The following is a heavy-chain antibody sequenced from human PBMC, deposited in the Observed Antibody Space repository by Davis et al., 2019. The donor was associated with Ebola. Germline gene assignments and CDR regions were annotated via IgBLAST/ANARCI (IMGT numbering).Heavy chain of an antibody. D-gene: IGHD3/OR15-3a*01. Sequence: PGGSLRLSCTVSGGSISSSSYYWGWIRQPPGKGLEWVSVIYSGGSTYYADSVKGRFTISRHNSKNTLYLQMNSLRAEDTAVYYCAREEGTDYYGMDVWGQGTTVTVSS. CDR3: AREEGTDYYGMDV. J-gene: IGHJ6*02. CDR1: GGSISSSSYY. CDR2: IYSGGST. V-gene: IGHV3-53*04.